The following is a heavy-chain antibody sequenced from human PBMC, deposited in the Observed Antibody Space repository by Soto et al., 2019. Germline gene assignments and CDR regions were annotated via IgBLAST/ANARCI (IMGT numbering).Heavy chain of an antibody. Sequence: ASVKVSCKASGYTFTSYGISWVRQAPGQGLEWMGLISAYNGNTNYAQKLQGRVTMTTDTSTGTAYMELRSLRSDDTAVYYCARAGHGSSTSCYGYYYYGMEVVGQGTTVTVSS. CDR1: GYTFTSYG. D-gene: IGHD2-2*01. CDR3: ARAGHGSSTSCYGYYYYGMEV. V-gene: IGHV1-18*01. CDR2: ISAYNGNT. J-gene: IGHJ6*02.